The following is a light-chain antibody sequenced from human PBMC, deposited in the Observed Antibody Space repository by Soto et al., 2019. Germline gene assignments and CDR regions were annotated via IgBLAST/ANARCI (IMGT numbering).Light chain of an antibody. CDR2: DVN. Sequence: QSALTQPRSVSGSPGQSVTLSCTGTSSDVGGYNYVSWYQQHPGKAPKLMIDDVNKRPSGVPDRFSGSRSGNTASLTISGLQAEDEADYYCCSYAGGYTWVFGGGTKLTVL. V-gene: IGLV2-11*01. CDR3: CSYAGGYTWV. J-gene: IGLJ3*02. CDR1: SSDVGGYNY.